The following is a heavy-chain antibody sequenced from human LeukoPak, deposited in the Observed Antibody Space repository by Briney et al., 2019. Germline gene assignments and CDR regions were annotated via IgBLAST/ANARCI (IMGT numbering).Heavy chain of an antibody. V-gene: IGHV3-7*04. CDR2: VNLDGNAR. D-gene: IGHD6-25*01. CDR3: ARDRPVGFFDY. Sequence: GGSLRLSCAASGFRFSTYWMSWVRQAPGQGLEWVANVNLDGNARFYAGSVTGRFTISRDNAENSVSLQMDSLRGDDTAMYYCARDRPVGFFDYWGQGLLVVVYS. CDR1: GFRFSTYW. J-gene: IGHJ4*02.